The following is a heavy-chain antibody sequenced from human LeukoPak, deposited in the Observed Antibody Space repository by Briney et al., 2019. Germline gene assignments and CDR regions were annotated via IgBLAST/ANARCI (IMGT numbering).Heavy chain of an antibody. Sequence: GGSLRLSCTASGFTFRNYPMNWVRQAPGKGLEWVSAICGRGGYTYYADSVKGRFTISRDNSNNTLFLQLNDLRTEDTATYFCAKEQYLGYFDYWGQGTLVTVSS. CDR1: GFTFRNYP. CDR3: AKEQYLGYFDY. CDR2: ICGRGGYT. J-gene: IGHJ4*02. V-gene: IGHV3-23*01. D-gene: IGHD2/OR15-2a*01.